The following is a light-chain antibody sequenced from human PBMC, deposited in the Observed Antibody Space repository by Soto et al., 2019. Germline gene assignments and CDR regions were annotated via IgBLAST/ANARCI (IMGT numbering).Light chain of an antibody. CDR3: QKYNSALGT. CDR2: AAS. Sequence: IQMTQSPSSLSASVGDRVTVTCRASQGISNYLAWYQQKPGKVPKLLIYAASTLQSGVPSRFSGSGSGTDFTLTISSLQPEDVATYYCQKYNSALGTFGQGTEVEIK. V-gene: IGKV1-27*01. CDR1: QGISNY. J-gene: IGKJ1*01.